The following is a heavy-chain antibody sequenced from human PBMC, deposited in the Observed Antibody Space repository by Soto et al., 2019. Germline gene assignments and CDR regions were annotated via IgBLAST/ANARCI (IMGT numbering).Heavy chain of an antibody. J-gene: IGHJ3*02. Sequence: QVQLVQSGAEVKKPGASVKVSCKASGYTFTNYGINWVRQAPGQGLEWMGWISAYNGNTNYAQKLQARLTLATDTSTSTTYMELRSLTSDDTAVYFCARDGRQFVPNSDTLDIWGQGKVVTVSS. CDR3: ARDGRQFVPNSDTLDI. V-gene: IGHV1-18*01. CDR2: ISAYNGNT. CDR1: GYTFTNYG. D-gene: IGHD6-6*01.